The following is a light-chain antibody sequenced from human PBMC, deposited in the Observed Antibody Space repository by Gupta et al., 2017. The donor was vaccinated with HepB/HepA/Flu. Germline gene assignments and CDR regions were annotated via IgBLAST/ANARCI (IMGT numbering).Light chain of an antibody. V-gene: IGKV3-15*01. J-gene: IGKJ4*01. Sequence: EIVITQSPATLSVSPGERATLSCRASQSVSSKLAWYQQTHGQAPRLLIYAASTRANGIPARFSAGGSGTEFTLTISSLQSEDFSVYYCQQYNNWPLTFGGGTKVEIK. CDR2: AAS. CDR1: QSVSSK. CDR3: QQYNNWPLT.